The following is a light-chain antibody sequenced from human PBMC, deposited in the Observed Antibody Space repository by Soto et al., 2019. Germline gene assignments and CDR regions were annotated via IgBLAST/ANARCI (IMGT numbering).Light chain of an antibody. Sequence: EIVLTQSPATLSLSPGERATLSCRASQSVSSYLAWYQQKPGQGPRFLIYDASSRATGIPDRFSGSGSGTDFTLTINCLDREDFAVSYCQRRSDWPIPFRLGIRLETK. J-gene: IGKJ5*01. CDR1: QSVSSY. CDR2: DAS. V-gene: IGKV3-11*01. CDR3: QRRSDWPIP.